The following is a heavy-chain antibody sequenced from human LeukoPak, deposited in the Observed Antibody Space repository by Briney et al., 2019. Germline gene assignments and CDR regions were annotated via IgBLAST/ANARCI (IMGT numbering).Heavy chain of an antibody. V-gene: IGHV4-31*03. J-gene: IGHJ6*03. D-gene: IGHD3-22*01. CDR3: ASTYYDSSGYSNSYYYYMDV. CDR1: GGSISSGGYY. Sequence: SQTLSLTCTVSGGSISSGGYYWSWIRQHPGKGLEWIGYIYYSGSTYYSPSLKSRVTISVDTSKNQFSLKLSSVTAADTAVYYCASTYYDSSGYSNSYYYYMDVWGKGTTVTVSS. CDR2: IYYSGST.